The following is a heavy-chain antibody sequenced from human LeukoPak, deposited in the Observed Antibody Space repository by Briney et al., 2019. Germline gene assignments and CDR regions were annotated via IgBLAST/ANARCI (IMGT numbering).Heavy chain of an antibody. CDR2: ISSSSSTI. Sequence: GGSLRLSCAASGFTFSSYSMNWVRQAPGKGLEWGSYISSSSSTIYYADSVKGRFTISRDNAKNSLYLQMNSLRAEDTAVYYCAREEAWGQGTLVTVSS. V-gene: IGHV3-48*04. CDR1: GFTFSSYS. J-gene: IGHJ5*02. CDR3: AREEA.